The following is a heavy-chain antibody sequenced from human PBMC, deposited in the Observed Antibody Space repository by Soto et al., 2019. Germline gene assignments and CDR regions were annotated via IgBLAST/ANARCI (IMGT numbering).Heavy chain of an antibody. CDR2: ISSTGSTI. J-gene: IGHJ6*02. D-gene: IGHD2-2*01. V-gene: IGHV3-48*02. CDR1: GFSFSGYS. Sequence: GGSLRFSCAASGFSFSGYSLNWVRQAPGKGLEWVSYISSTGSTIYYADSVKGRFTISRDNAKNSLYLQMNSLRDEDTAVYYCAREQVVPAADYSYGMDVWGQGTTVTVSS. CDR3: AREQVVPAADYSYGMDV.